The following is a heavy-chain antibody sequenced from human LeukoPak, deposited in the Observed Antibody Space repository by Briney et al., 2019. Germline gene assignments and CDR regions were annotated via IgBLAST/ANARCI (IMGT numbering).Heavy chain of an antibody. CDR1: DGSISSGDYY. CDR3: ARPYYYDSRIDP. D-gene: IGHD3-22*01. CDR2: TYYSGST. Sequence: SQTLSLTCTVSDGSISSGDYYWSWIRQPPGKGLEWIGYTYYSGSTYYNPSLKSRVTISVDTSKNQFSLKLNSVTAADTAVYYCARPYYYDSRIDPWGQGTLVTVSS. V-gene: IGHV4-30-4*01. J-gene: IGHJ5*02.